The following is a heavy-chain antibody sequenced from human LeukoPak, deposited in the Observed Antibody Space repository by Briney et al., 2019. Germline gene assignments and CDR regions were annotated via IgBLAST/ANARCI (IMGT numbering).Heavy chain of an antibody. J-gene: IGHJ6*02. CDR1: GGSFSGYY. V-gene: IGHV4-34*01. CDR3: ARDYSNYSPYYYYGMDV. Sequence: SETLSLTCAVYGGSFSGYYWSWIRQPPGKGLEWIGEINHSGSTNYNPSLKSRVTISVDTSKNQFSLKLSSVTAADTAVYYCARDYSNYSPYYYYGMDVWGQGTTVTVSS. D-gene: IGHD4-11*01. CDR2: INHSGST.